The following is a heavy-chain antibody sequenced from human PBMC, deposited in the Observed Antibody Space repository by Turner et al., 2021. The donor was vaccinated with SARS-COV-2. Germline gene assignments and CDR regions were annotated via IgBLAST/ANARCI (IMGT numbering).Heavy chain of an antibody. CDR1: GFTFSSYP. CDR3: VLEAGAGTHNWFDP. D-gene: IGHD6-19*01. J-gene: IGHJ5*02. V-gene: IGHV3-21*01. Sequence: EVHLVESGGGLVKPGGCLRLSAAASGFTFSSYPRNCVRQAPGKGLGGVSSISSRSSYKYYADSLTGRFTISRDNAKNSLFRQMNSLRAEDTAVYNCVLEAGAGTHNWFDPWGQGTLVTVSS. CDR2: ISSRSSYK.